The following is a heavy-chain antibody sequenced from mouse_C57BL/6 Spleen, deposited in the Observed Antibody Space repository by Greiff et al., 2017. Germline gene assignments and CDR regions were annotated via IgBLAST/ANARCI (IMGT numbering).Heavy chain of an antibody. V-gene: IGHV1-4*01. J-gene: IGHJ3*01. CDR3: ARDGYYSAWFAY. CDR1: GYTFTSYT. D-gene: IGHD2-3*01. Sequence: QVQLKESGAELARPGASVKMSCKASGYTFTSYTMHWVKQRPGQGLEWIGYINPSSGYTKYNQKFKDKATLTADKSSSTAYMQLSSLTSEDSAVYYCARDGYYSAWFAYWGQGTLVTVSA. CDR2: INPSSGYT.